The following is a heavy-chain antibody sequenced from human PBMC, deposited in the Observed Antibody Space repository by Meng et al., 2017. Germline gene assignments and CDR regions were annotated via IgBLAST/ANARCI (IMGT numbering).Heavy chain of an antibody. Sequence: SVKVSCKASGGTFSSYTISWVRQAPGQGLEWMGRIIPILGIANYAQKFQGRVTITADKSTSTAYMELSRLRSDDTAVYYCARDLIRYYYDSSGYFFGYWGQGTLVTVSS. CDR1: GGTFSSYT. CDR2: IIPILGIA. V-gene: IGHV1-69*04. J-gene: IGHJ4*02. D-gene: IGHD3-22*01. CDR3: ARDLIRYYYDSSGYFFGY.